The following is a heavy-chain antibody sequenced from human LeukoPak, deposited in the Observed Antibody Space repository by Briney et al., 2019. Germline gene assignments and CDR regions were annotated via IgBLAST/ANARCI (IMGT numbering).Heavy chain of an antibody. CDR3: AKDGEMATPYYYYGMDV. D-gene: IGHD5-24*01. Sequence: GGSLRLSCAASGFTFDDYAMHWVRQAPGKGLEWVSLISGDGGSTYYADSVKGRFTISRDNSKNSLYLQMNSLRTEDTALYYCAKDGEMATPYYYYGMDVWGQGTTVTASS. J-gene: IGHJ6*02. V-gene: IGHV3-43*02. CDR2: ISGDGGST. CDR1: GFTFDDYA.